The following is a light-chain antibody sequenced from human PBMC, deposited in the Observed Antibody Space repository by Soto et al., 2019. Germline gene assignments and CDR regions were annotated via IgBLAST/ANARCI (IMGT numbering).Light chain of an antibody. CDR1: SSDVGTYNL. Sequence: ALTQPASVSGSPGQSITISCTGTSSDVGTYNLVSWYQQHPGKAPKLMIYEGSKRPSGVSNRFSGSKSGNTASLTISGLQAEDEADYYCCSYASSNTYVFGTGTKVTLL. J-gene: IGLJ1*01. CDR2: EGS. CDR3: CSYASSNTYV. V-gene: IGLV2-23*01.